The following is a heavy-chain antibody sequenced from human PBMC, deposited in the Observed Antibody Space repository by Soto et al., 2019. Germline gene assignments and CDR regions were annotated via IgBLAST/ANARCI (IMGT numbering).Heavy chain of an antibody. D-gene: IGHD3-22*01. V-gene: IGHV3-21*01. CDR1: GCTFSSYS. CDR3: ARAPYYYDSRGYWAY. J-gene: IGHJ4*02. Sequence: EVQLVESGGGLVKPGGSQRLSCAASGCTFSSYSMNWVRQAPGKGLEWVSSISSSSSYIYYADSVKGRFTISRDNAKNSLYLQMNSLRAEDTAVYYCARAPYYYDSRGYWAYWGQGTLVTVSS. CDR2: ISSSSSYI.